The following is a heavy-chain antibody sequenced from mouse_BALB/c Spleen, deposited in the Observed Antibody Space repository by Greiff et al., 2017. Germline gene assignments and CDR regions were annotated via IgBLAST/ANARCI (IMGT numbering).Heavy chain of an antibody. CDR1: GFTFSSYG. Sequence: EVQGVESGGDLVKPGGSLKLSCAASGFTFSSYGMSWVRQTPDKRLEWVATISSGGSYTYYPDSVKGRFTISRDNAKNTLYLQMSSLKSEDTAMYYCAREQGQYAMDYWGQGTSVTVSS. V-gene: IGHV5-6*01. D-gene: IGHD3-3*01. J-gene: IGHJ4*01. CDR2: ISSGGSYT. CDR3: AREQGQYAMDY.